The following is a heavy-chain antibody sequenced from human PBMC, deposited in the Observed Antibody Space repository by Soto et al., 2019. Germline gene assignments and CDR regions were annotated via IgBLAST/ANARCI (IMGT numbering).Heavy chain of an antibody. V-gene: IGHV3-30-3*01. Sequence: QVQLVESGGGVVQPGRSLRLSFAASGFTFSSYAMHWVRQAPGKGLEWVAVISYDGSNKYYADSVKGRFTISRDNSKNTLYLQMNSLRAEDTAVYYCARESEYSSSCDYWGQGTLVTVSS. J-gene: IGHJ4*02. CDR2: ISYDGSNK. D-gene: IGHD6-6*01. CDR1: GFTFSSYA. CDR3: ARESEYSSSCDY.